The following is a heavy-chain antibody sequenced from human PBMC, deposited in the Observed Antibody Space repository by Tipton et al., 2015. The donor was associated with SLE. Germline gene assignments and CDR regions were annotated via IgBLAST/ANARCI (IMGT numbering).Heavy chain of an antibody. V-gene: IGHV4-34*09. J-gene: IGHJ4*02. CDR3: ARSGYSGYVNY. CDR1: GGSFSTYY. CDR2: INHSGST. D-gene: IGHD5-12*01. Sequence: TLSLTCGVYGGSFSTYYWSCIRQTPGKGLEWIGEINHSGSTNYNPSLKSRVTISVDTSKNQFSLKLSSVTAADTAVYYCARSGYSGYVNYWGQGTLVTVSS.